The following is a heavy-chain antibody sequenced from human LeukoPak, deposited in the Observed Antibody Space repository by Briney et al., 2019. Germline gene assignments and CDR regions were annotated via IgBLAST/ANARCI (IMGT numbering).Heavy chain of an antibody. V-gene: IGHV1-46*01. CDR2: INPSGGNT. D-gene: IGHD4-17*01. CDR3: TREGAYGALGFDS. CDR1: GYTFPSYY. Sequence: ASVKASCKASGYTFPSYYMHWVRQAPGQGLEWMGVINPSGGNTNSAQKFQGRVTMTRDTSTRTVYMELSSLRSEDTAVYYCTREGAYGALGFDSWGQGTLITVSS. J-gene: IGHJ5*01.